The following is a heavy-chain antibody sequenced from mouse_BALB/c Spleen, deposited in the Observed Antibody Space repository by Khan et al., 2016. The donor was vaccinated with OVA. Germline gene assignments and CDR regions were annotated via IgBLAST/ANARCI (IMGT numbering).Heavy chain of an antibody. CDR1: GYTFTNNG. CDR3: ARVGYAGTMDY. D-gene: IGHD2-14*01. V-gene: IGHV9-3-1*01. J-gene: IGHJ4*01. CDR2: INTYTGEP. Sequence: QIQLVQSGPELKKPGETVKISCKASGYTFTNNGMNWVKQNPGKGLKWMGWINTYTGEPTYVDDFTGRFAFSLDTSATTAYLQINNLKNEDTATYFCARVGYAGTMDYWGQGTSVTVSS.